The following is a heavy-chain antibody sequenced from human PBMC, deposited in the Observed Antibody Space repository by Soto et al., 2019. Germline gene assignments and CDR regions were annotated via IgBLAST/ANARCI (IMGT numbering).Heavy chain of an antibody. V-gene: IGHV4-31*03. CDR3: ARDCGYSSSWYYFDY. CDR1: GGSISSGGYY. Sequence: PSETLSLTCTVSGGSISSGGYYWSWIRQHPGKGLEWIGYIYYSGSTYYNPSLKSRVTISVDTSKNQFSLKLSSVTAADTAVYYCARDCGYSSSWYYFDYWGQGTLVTVSS. CDR2: IYYSGST. D-gene: IGHD6-13*01. J-gene: IGHJ4*02.